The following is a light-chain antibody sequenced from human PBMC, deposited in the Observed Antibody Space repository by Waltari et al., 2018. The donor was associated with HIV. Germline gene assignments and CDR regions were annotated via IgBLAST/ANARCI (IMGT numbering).Light chain of an antibody. CDR1: RSISAW. CDR3: HHYYTPMWT. J-gene: IGKJ1*01. CDR2: KAS. Sequence: DIQMTQSPFTLSASVGDRVTITCRASRSISAWLAWYQQKPGKAPNLLIYKASTLESGVPSRFSGSGSGTEFTLTIASLQPDDFATYYCHHYYTPMWTFGQGTKVEIK. V-gene: IGKV1-5*03.